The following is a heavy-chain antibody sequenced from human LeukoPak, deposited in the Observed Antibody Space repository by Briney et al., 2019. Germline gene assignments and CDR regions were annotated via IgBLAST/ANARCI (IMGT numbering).Heavy chain of an antibody. Sequence: PGGSLRLSCAASGLTFSSYSMNWVRQAPGKGLEWVSYISSSSSTIYYADSVKGRFTISRDNSKNTLYLQMNSLRAEDTAVYYCARDSHGYYYDSSGYCDYWGQGTLVTVSS. CDR1: GLTFSSYS. CDR3: ARDSHGYYYDSSGYCDY. V-gene: IGHV3-48*01. D-gene: IGHD3-22*01. J-gene: IGHJ4*02. CDR2: ISSSSSTI.